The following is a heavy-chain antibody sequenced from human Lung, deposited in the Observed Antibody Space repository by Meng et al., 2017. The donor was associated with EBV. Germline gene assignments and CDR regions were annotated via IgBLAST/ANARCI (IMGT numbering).Heavy chain of an antibody. V-gene: IGHV1-2*06. CDR3: AHQAVAGTRGWFDP. Sequence: QGPRVQSGAEVKKPGASVKVSCKASGYTFTGYYMHWVRQAPGQGLEWMGRINPNSGGTNYAQKFQGRVTMTRDTSISTAYMELSRLRSDDTAVYYCAHQAVAGTRGWFDPWGQGTLVTVSS. CDR2: INPNSGGT. D-gene: IGHD6-19*01. CDR1: GYTFTGYY. J-gene: IGHJ5*02.